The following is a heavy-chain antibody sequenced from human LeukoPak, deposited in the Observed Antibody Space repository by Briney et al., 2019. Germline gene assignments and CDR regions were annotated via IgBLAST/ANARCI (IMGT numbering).Heavy chain of an antibody. CDR2: INPSGGTT. J-gene: IGHJ4*02. V-gene: IGHV1-46*03. CDR3: ARVSGPGGIQLWPIDY. CDR1: GYTFTSYY. D-gene: IGHD5-18*01. Sequence: ASVKVSCKACGYTFTSYYMHWVRQARGKGREGMGKINPSGGTTSYAQKFQGTATMTRDTSTSTVYVELSSLRSEDTAVYYCARVSGPGGIQLWPIDYWGQGTLVTVSS.